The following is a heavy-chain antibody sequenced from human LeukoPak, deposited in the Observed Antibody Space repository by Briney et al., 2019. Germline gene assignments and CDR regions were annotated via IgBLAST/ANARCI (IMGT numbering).Heavy chain of an antibody. D-gene: IGHD2-8*01. CDR1: GGSIGIYY. CDR3: ARVAMYEFFFDY. CDR2: IYNSGRT. V-gene: IGHV4-4*07. J-gene: IGHJ4*01. Sequence: PSETLSLTCTVSGGSIGIYYWSWIRQPAGKGLEWIGRIYNSGRTKYSPSLESRVTMSIDTSKNQFSLKLSSVSAADTAVYYCARVAMYEFFFDYWGQGNPGHRLL.